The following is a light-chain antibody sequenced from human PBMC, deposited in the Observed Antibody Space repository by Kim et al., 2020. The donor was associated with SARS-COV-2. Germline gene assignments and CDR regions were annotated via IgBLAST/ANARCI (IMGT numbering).Light chain of an antibody. V-gene: IGKV3-15*01. CDR3: QQYNYWPYT. CDR2: GTS. Sequence: VMTQSPATLSVSPGERVTLSCGASQSVSSKLAWYHQKPGQAPRLLIYGTSTRATDIPARFSGSGSGTEFTLTISSLQSEDFAVYYCQQYNYWPYTFGQGTKLEI. J-gene: IGKJ2*01. CDR1: QSVSSK.